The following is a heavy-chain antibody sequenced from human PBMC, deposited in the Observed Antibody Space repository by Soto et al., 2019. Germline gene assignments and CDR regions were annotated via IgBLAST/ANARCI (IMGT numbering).Heavy chain of an antibody. CDR3: AVALTTGYYYYGMDV. CDR1: GYTFTSYG. V-gene: IGHV1-18*01. Sequence: ASVKVSCKASGYTFTSYGISWVRQAPGQGLEWMGWISAYNGNTNYAQKLQGRVTMTTDTSTSTAYMELRSLRSDDTAVYYCAVALTTGYYYYGMDVWGQGTTVTVSS. D-gene: IGHD4-17*01. J-gene: IGHJ6*02. CDR2: ISAYNGNT.